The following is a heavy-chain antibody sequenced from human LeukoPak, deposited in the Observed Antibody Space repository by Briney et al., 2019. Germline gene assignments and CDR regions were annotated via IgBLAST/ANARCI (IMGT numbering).Heavy chain of an antibody. CDR3: ASAEATRAYCGGGSCYSYYYYGLDV. J-gene: IGHJ6*02. CDR1: GGTISSYY. V-gene: IGHV4-59*08. D-gene: IGHD2-15*01. Sequence: PSETLSLTCTVSGGTISSYYWNWIRQPPGKGLEWIGYISYSGSTNYNPSLKSRVTISVDTSKNQFSLKLSSVTAADTAVYYCASAEATRAYCGGGSCYSYYYYGLDVWGQGTTVTVSS. CDR2: ISYSGST.